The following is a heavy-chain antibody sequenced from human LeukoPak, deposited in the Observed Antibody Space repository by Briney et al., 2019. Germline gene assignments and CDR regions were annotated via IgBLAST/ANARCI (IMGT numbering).Heavy chain of an antibody. V-gene: IGHV4-59*01. CDR2: IYYSGSI. J-gene: IGHJ4*02. CDR3: AREGYIYGTDY. D-gene: IGHD5-18*01. Sequence: PSETLSLTCTVPGGSISSDYWSWIRQPPGKGLEWVGYIYYSGSINYNPCLKSRVPISVDTSKNQFSLKLSSVTAADPAVYYCAREGYIYGTDYWGQGTLVTVSS. CDR1: GGSISSDY.